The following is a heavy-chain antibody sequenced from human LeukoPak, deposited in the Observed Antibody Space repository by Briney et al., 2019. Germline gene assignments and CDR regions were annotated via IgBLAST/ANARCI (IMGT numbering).Heavy chain of an antibody. D-gene: IGHD5-24*01. CDR2: INQGGSEK. Sequence: PGGSLRLSCSAPGFTFSSYGMNWVRQAPGKGLEWVANINQGGSEKSYVDSVKGRFTISRDNAKNSLYLQMNSLRAEDTAIYYCTRVGYIDEGIDYWGQGTLVTVSS. V-gene: IGHV3-7*04. CDR3: TRVGYIDEGIDY. CDR1: GFTFSSYG. J-gene: IGHJ4*02.